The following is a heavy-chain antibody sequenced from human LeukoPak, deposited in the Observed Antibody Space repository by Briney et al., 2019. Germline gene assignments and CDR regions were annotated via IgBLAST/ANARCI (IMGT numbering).Heavy chain of an antibody. CDR2: IYYSGST. J-gene: IGHJ4*02. Sequence: SETLSLTCTVSGGSISSSSYYWGWIRQPPGKGLEWIGSIYYSGSTYYNPSLKSRVTISVDTSKNQFSLKLSSVTAADTAVYYCARQAMAVAAPYYFDYWGQGTLVTVSS. CDR3: ARQAMAVAAPYYFDY. V-gene: IGHV4-39*01. CDR1: GGSISSSSYY. D-gene: IGHD6-19*01.